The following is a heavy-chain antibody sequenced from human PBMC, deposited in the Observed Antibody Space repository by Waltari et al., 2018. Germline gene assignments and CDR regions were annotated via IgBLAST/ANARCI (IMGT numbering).Heavy chain of an antibody. Sequence: QVQLQESGPGLVKPSKTLSLTCTVSGGSLTNYYWGWVRQPPGRGLEWLGDLCYSGSTYAAVSTAHNPALKSRGNIARNTPRDQFSLERRSGTAADTAVYYCARRDSFTDFWGQGTLIIVSS. CDR1: GGSLTNYY. CDR3: ARRDSFTDF. J-gene: IGHJ4*02. D-gene: IGHD2-21*01. V-gene: IGHV4-59*08. CDR2: LCYSGST.